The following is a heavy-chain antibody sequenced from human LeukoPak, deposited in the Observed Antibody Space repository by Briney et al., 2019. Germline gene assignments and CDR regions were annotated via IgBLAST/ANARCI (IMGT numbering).Heavy chain of an antibody. Sequence: PGGSLRLSCAVSGFTFSRYAMSWGRQAPGKGVEWVSAISGSGDGTYYADSVKGRFTISRDNSKTTLYLQMHSLRAQDTAVYYCAKCPSGVLRYFAPIDYWGQGTLVTVSS. D-gene: IGHD3-9*01. CDR3: AKCPSGVLRYFAPIDY. V-gene: IGHV3-23*01. CDR2: ISGSGDGT. J-gene: IGHJ4*02. CDR1: GFTFSRYA.